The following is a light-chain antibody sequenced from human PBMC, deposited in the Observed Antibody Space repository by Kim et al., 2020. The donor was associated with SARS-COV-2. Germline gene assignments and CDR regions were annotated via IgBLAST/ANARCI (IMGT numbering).Light chain of an antibody. Sequence: SYELTQPPSVSVSPGQTASITCSGDKLGDKYACWYQQKPGQSPVLVIYQDSKRPSGIPERFSGSNSGNTATLTISGTQAMDEADYYRQAWDSSTGVLFGGGTKLTVL. CDR3: QAWDSSTGVL. J-gene: IGLJ2*01. CDR1: KLGDKY. CDR2: QDS. V-gene: IGLV3-1*01.